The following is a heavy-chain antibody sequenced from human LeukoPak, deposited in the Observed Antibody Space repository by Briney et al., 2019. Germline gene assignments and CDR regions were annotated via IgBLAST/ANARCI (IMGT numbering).Heavy chain of an antibody. J-gene: IGHJ4*02. CDR1: GFTFSDYT. D-gene: IGHD4-17*01. Sequence: GGSLRLSCVASGFTFSDYTMNWVRQAPGKGLEWVSSINRSGIYIFYADSVKGRFTISRDNAKNSLYLQMNSLRAEDTAMYYCARVDPRAYGNHLVIDYWGQGTLVTVSS. CDR2: INRSGIYI. CDR3: ARVDPRAYGNHLVIDY. V-gene: IGHV3-21*01.